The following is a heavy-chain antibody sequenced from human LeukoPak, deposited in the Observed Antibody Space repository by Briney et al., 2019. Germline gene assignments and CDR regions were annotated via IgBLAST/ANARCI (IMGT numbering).Heavy chain of an antibody. Sequence: SETLSLTCTVSGGSIRSSSYYWGWIRQPPGKGLEWIGSIYYSGSTYYNASLKSRGTISVDTSKNQFSPKLNSVTAADTAVYFCARQVVAVAGTGYFDYWGQGTLVTVSS. J-gene: IGHJ4*02. CDR2: IYYSGST. CDR1: GGSIRSSSYY. CDR3: ARQVVAVAGTGYFDY. D-gene: IGHD6-19*01. V-gene: IGHV4-39*01.